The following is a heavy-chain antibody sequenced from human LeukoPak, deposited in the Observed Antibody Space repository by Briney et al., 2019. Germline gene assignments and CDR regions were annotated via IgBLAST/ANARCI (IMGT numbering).Heavy chain of an antibody. CDR2: IYYSGST. CDR1: GGSISSGGYS. V-gene: IGHV4-30-4*07. Sequence: SETLSLTCAVSGGSISSGGYSWSWIRQPPGKGLEYIGYIYYSGSTYYNPSLKSRVTISVDTSKNQFSLKLSSVTAADTAVYYCASYYDSSGYYPYWGQGTLVTVSS. CDR3: ASYYDSSGYYPY. D-gene: IGHD3-22*01. J-gene: IGHJ4*02.